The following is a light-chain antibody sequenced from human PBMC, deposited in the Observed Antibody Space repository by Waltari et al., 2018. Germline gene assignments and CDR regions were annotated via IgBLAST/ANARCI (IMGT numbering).Light chain of an antibody. Sequence: ASQRLTIRYLAWYQEKPGQAPGLLIYGASSRAAGIPDRFSGSGSETDFTLTISRLVPDDFAVYYCQQYGSSVMYTFGQGTKVEIK. J-gene: IGKJ2*01. CDR3: QQYGSSVMYT. CDR1: QRLTIRY. V-gene: IGKV3-20*01. CDR2: GAS.